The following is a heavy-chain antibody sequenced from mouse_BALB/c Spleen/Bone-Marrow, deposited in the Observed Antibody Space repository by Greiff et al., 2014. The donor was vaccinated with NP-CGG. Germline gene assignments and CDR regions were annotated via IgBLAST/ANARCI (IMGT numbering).Heavy chain of an antibody. CDR3: ARITTATGAMDY. CDR1: GFSLTNYG. Sequence: VQVVESGPGLVAPSQSLSITCTVPGFSLTNYGVHWVRQPPGKGLEWLGVIWADGSTNYNSALMSRLSISKDNSKSQVFFKMNSLQTDDTAMYYCARITTATGAMDYWGQGTSVTVSS. V-gene: IGHV2-9*02. CDR2: IWADGST. J-gene: IGHJ4*01. D-gene: IGHD1-2*01.